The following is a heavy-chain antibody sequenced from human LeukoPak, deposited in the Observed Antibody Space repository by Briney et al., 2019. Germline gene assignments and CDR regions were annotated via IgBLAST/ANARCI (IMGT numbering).Heavy chain of an antibody. CDR2: ISSNGGST. CDR3: AKDHYGDY. CDR1: GFTFSTYA. V-gene: IGHV3-64*01. J-gene: IGHJ4*02. Sequence: GGSLRLSCAGSGFTFSTYAMHWVRQAPGKGLEYVSAISSNGGSTYYANSVKGRFTISRDNSKNTLYLQMNSLRAEDTAVYYCAKDHYGDYWGQGTLVTVSS.